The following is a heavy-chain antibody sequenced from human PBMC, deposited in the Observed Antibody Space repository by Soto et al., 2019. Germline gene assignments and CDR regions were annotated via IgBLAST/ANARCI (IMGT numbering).Heavy chain of an antibody. D-gene: IGHD3-16*01. CDR3: AKRGRGAVAYDY. V-gene: IGHV3-23*01. J-gene: IGHJ4*02. CDR1: GFTFSSYD. Sequence: EVQLLESGGGLVQPGGSLRLSCAASGFTFSSYDMSWVRQAPGQGLEWVSAISGSGGRTYSADSGKGRFTISRDNSKNTLYLHMNSLRAEDTAVYYCAKRGRGAVAYDYWGQGTLVTVSS. CDR2: ISGSGGRT.